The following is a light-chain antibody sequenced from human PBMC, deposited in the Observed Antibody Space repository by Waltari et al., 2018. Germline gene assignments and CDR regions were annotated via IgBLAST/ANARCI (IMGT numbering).Light chain of an antibody. Sequence: QSVVTQPASVAGSRGQSISISCTGTRIDIGPNDYVPWYQQHPGRAPQLVIYDFSVRPSGVSIRFSGSKSGNTASLTISGLQAEDEALYYCSSYTLTNPVVFGGGTKLTVL. J-gene: IGLJ2*01. CDR2: DFS. CDR1: RIDIGPNDY. V-gene: IGLV2-14*03. CDR3: SSYTLTNPVV.